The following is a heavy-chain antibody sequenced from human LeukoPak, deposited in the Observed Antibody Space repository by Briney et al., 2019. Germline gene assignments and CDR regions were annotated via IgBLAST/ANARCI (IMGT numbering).Heavy chain of an antibody. CDR2: IYSGGST. V-gene: IGHV3-66*01. D-gene: IGHD3-22*01. CDR3: ARESPSGSDAFDF. Sequence: GGSLRLSCAASGFSVSSNFMTWVRQAPGKGLEWVAVIYSGGSTYNADSVKGRFTFSRDNAKNTLYLQMNSLKAEDTAVYYCARESPSGSDAFDFWGQGTMVTVSS. CDR1: GFSVSSNF. J-gene: IGHJ3*01.